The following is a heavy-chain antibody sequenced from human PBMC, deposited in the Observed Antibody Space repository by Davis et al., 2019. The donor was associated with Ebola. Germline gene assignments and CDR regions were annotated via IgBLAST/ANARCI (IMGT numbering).Heavy chain of an antibody. CDR1: GFTLTNYA. Sequence: PGGSLRLSCAASGFTLTNYAMSWVRQTPGKGLEWVSGSLAGGETTSYSDSVKGRFTISRDNPKNQLSLQLNSVTPEDTAVYYCVRGWGRSGLDVWGQGTTVTVSS. J-gene: IGHJ6*02. V-gene: IGHV3-23*01. D-gene: IGHD3-16*01. CDR3: VRGWGRSGLDV. CDR2: SLAGGETT.